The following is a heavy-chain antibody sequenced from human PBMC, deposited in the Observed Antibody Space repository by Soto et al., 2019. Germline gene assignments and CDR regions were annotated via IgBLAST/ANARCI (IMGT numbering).Heavy chain of an antibody. CDR3: ARLFPRPPDDDLCCGNVCYPRAFDI. V-gene: IGHV5-51*01. Sequence: GESLKISCKTSGYNFITYWIGWVRQMPGKGLEWVGIIYPGDSDTRYSPSSQGQANISGDKFTSTAYLQWASLKASDTAFYYCARLFPRPPDDDLCCGNVCYPRAFDIWGQGTMVTVSS. D-gene: IGHD2-21*02. CDR1: GYNFITYW. CDR2: IYPGDSDT. J-gene: IGHJ3*02.